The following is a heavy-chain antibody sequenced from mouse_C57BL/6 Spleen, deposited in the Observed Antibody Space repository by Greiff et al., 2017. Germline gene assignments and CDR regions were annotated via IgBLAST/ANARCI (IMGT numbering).Heavy chain of an antibody. J-gene: IGHJ4*01. CDR3: ARGIPRNYAMDY. CDR2: ISSGSSII. Sequence: EVKLMESGGGLVKPGGSLKLSCAASGFTFSDYGMHWVRQAPEKGLEWVAYISSGSSIIYYADTVKGRFTISRDNAKNTLFLQMTSLRSEDTAMYYCARGIPRNYAMDYWGQGTSVTVSS. CDR1: GFTFSDYG. V-gene: IGHV5-17*01. D-gene: IGHD5-1-1*01.